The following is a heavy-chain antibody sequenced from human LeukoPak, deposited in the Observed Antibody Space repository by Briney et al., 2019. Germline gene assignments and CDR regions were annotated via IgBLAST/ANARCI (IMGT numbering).Heavy chain of an antibody. CDR2: ISYDGRNI. D-gene: IGHD2-2*01. J-gene: IGHJ4*02. Sequence: GGSLRLSCAASGFTVSGNYMSWVRQAPGKGLEWVAVISYDGRNIRYPDSVKGRFTISRDISTDTLWLQMDSLRTEDTAVYYCAKGPLRGTAAAIDYWGQGTLVTVSS. CDR3: AKGPLRGTAAAIDY. CDR1: GFTVSGNY. V-gene: IGHV3-30*18.